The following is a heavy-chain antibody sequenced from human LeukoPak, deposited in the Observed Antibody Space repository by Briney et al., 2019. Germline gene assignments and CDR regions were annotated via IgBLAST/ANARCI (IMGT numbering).Heavy chain of an antibody. CDR2: IWYNGSNK. V-gene: IGHV3-33*01. Sequence: GSLRLSCAASGFTFSSYGMPWVRQAPGKGLGWVAVIWYNGSNKYYADSVKGRFTISRDNSKNTLYLQVNSLRAEDTAVYYCARSYSGSSSDAFDIWGQGTMVTVSS. J-gene: IGHJ3*02. CDR1: GFTFSSYG. CDR3: ARSYSGSSSDAFDI. D-gene: IGHD1-26*01.